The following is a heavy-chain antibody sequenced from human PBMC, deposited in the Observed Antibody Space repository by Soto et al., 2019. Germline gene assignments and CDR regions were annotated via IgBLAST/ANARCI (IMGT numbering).Heavy chain of an antibody. CDR2: FDPEDGET. CDR1: GYTLTELS. CDR3: ATPHWGLTGYSYYYFDY. J-gene: IGHJ4*02. Sequence: GASVKVSCKVSGYTLTELSMHWVRQAPGKGLEWMGGFDPEDGETIYAQKFQGRVTMTEDTSTDTAYMELSSLRSEDTAVYYCATPHWGLTGYSYYYFDYWGQGTLVTVSS. V-gene: IGHV1-24*01. D-gene: IGHD3-9*01.